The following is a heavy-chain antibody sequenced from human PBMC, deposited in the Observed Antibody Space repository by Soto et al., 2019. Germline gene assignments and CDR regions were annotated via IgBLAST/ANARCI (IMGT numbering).Heavy chain of an antibody. Sequence: QITLKESGPTLVKPTQTLTLTCTFSGFSLSTSGVGVGWIRPPPGKTLEWLALIYWDDDKRYISSLNSRLTITKDTNKSQVVLTTTNMVPVDTATYYCAHRRQPRLLDYWGQGTLLTVSS. CDR3: AHRRQPRLLDY. J-gene: IGHJ4*02. V-gene: IGHV2-5*02. CDR2: IYWDDDK. CDR1: GFSLSTSGVG.